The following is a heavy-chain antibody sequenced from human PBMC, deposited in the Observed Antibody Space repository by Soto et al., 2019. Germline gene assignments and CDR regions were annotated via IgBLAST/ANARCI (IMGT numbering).Heavy chain of an antibody. Sequence: SETLSLTCTVSGGSISIDDSYWNWIRRHPGKGLEWVGYIHYGGSTYYNPSLRSRVTISVDTSKNQFSLKLSSVTAADTAVYYCARDLYCTNMSCGLDYWGLGTLVTVSS. CDR2: IHYGGST. CDR3: ARDLYCTNMSCGLDY. J-gene: IGHJ4*02. CDR1: GGSISIDDSY. V-gene: IGHV4-31*03. D-gene: IGHD2-8*01.